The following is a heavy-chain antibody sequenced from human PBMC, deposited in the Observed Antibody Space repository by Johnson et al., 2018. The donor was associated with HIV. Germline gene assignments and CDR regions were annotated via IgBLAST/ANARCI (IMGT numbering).Heavy chain of an antibody. CDR3: AKDSKWESRTPHAFDM. CDR1: GFTFDDYG. CDR2: INWNGGST. Sequence: VQLVESGGGVVRPGGSLRLSCAASGFTFDDYGMSWVRQAPGKGLEWVSGINWNGGSTGYADSVKGRFTISRDNAKNSLYLQMKSLRPEDTAVYYCAKDSKWESRTPHAFDMWGQGTMVTVSS. D-gene: IGHD1-26*01. V-gene: IGHV3-20*04. J-gene: IGHJ3*02.